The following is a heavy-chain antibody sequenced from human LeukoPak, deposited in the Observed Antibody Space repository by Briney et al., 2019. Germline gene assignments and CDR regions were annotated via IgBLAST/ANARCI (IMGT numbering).Heavy chain of an antibody. D-gene: IGHD3-22*01. CDR1: GFTFSDYY. CDR2: ISSSGSTI. CDR3: ARERSITMIVVAAGAFDI. J-gene: IGHJ3*02. V-gene: IGHV3-11*01. Sequence: GGSLRLSCAASGFTFSDYYMSWIRQAPGKGLEWVSYISSSGSTIYYADSVKGRFTISRDNAKNSLYLQMNSLRAEDTAVYYCARERSITMIVVAAGAFDIWGQGTMVTVSS.